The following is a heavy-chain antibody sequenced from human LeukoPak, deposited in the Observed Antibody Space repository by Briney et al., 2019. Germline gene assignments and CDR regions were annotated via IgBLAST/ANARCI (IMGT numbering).Heavy chain of an antibody. CDR2: ISSSSSYI. Sequence: GGSLRLSCAASGFTFSSYSMNWVRQAPGKGLEWVSSISSSSSYIYYADSVKGRFTISRDNAKNSLYLQMNSLRAEDTAVYYCARTMDILTGYYKGLGAFDIWGQGTMVTVSS. D-gene: IGHD3-9*01. V-gene: IGHV3-21*01. CDR1: GFTFSSYS. J-gene: IGHJ3*02. CDR3: ARTMDILTGYYKGLGAFDI.